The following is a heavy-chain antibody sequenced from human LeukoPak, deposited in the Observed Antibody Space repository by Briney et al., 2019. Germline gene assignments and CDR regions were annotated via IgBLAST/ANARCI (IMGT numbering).Heavy chain of an antibody. V-gene: IGHV1-8*02. D-gene: IGHD3-10*01. CDR1: GYTFTSYY. Sequence: ASVKVSCKASGYTFTSYYMHWVRQAPGQGLEWMGWMNPNSGNTGYAQKFQGRVTMTRNTSISTAYMELSSLRSEDTAGDYCARALYYGSGSYYYWGQGTLVTVSS. CDR2: MNPNSGNT. CDR3: ARALYYGSGSYYY. J-gene: IGHJ4*02.